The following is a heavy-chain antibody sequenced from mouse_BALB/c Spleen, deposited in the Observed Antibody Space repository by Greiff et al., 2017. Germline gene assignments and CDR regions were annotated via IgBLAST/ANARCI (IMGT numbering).Heavy chain of an antibody. D-gene: IGHD5-1*01. V-gene: IGHV3-6*02. J-gene: IGHJ4*01. Sequence: VQLKESGPGLVKPSQSLSLTCSVTGYSITSGYYWNWIRQFPGNKLEWMGYISYDGSNNYNPSLKNRISITRDTSKNQFFLKLNSVTTEDTATYYCARKVPNYALDYWGQGTSVTVSS. CDR1: GYSITSGYY. CDR3: ARKVPNYALDY. CDR2: ISYDGSN.